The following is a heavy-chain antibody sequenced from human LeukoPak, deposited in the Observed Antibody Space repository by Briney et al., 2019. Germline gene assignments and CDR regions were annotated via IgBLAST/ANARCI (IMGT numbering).Heavy chain of an antibody. J-gene: IGHJ4*02. D-gene: IGHD2-8*02. CDR2: ISGSGGST. V-gene: IGHV3-23*01. CDR1: GFTFSSYA. CDR3: ASYLYWWSDLGY. Sequence: PGGSLRLSCAASGFTFSSYAMSWVRQAPGKGLEWVSAISGSGGSTYYADSVKGRFTISRDNSKNTLYLQMNSLRAEDTAVYYCASYLYWWSDLGYWGQGTLVTVSS.